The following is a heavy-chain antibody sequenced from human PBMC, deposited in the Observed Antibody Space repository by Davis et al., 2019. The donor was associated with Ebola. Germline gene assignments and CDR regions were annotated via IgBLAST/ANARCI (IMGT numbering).Heavy chain of an antibody. D-gene: IGHD2-21*01. Sequence: AASVKVSCKASGYTFTSYYMHWVRQAPGQGLEWMGIINPSGGSTTYAQKFQGRVTMTRDTSTSTAYMELSSLRSEDTAVYYCARVPDWRWYFDLWGRGTLVTASS. CDR2: INPSGGST. CDR1: GYTFTSYY. J-gene: IGHJ2*01. V-gene: IGHV1-46*01. CDR3: ARVPDWRWYFDL.